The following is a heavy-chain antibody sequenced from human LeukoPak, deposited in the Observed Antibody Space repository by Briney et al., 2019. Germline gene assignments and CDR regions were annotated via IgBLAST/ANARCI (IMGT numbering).Heavy chain of an antibody. Sequence: SETLSLTCTVSGDSLSSHYWSWIRQPPGKGLEWIGYIYGSGSTHYNPSLRSRVTISEDTSKNQFSLKLTSVTAADTAVYYCARNVGWYSHDSWGQGTLVTVSS. J-gene: IGHJ4*02. CDR3: ARNVGWYSHDS. CDR2: IYGSGST. V-gene: IGHV4-59*08. D-gene: IGHD6-19*01. CDR1: GDSLSSHY.